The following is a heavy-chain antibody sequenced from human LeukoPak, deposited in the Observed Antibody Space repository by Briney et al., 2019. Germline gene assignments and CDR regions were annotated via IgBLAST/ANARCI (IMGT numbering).Heavy chain of an antibody. Sequence: GGSLRLSCAASGFTFSSYDMHWVRQATGKGLEWVSAIGTAGDTYYPGSVKGRFTISRDNGRNSLFLQMNSLRDEDTAVYFCVRKLALWGQGTLVTVSS. CDR1: GFTFSSYD. J-gene: IGHJ4*02. CDR3: VRKLAL. V-gene: IGHV3-13*04. CDR2: IGTAGDT.